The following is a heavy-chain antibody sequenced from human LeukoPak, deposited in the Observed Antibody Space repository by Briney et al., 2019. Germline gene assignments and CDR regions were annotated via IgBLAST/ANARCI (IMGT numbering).Heavy chain of an antibody. V-gene: IGHV1-46*03. J-gene: IGHJ4*02. D-gene: IGHD2-15*01. CDR2: INPSGGST. Sequence: GASVKVSCKASGYTFTSYYVHWVRQAPGQGPEWMGIINPSGGSTSYAQKFQGRVTMTRDTSTSTVYMELSSLRSEDTAVYYCARVGGRCSGGSCYFSYWGQGTLVTVSS. CDR1: GYTFTSYY. CDR3: ARVGGRCSGGSCYFSY.